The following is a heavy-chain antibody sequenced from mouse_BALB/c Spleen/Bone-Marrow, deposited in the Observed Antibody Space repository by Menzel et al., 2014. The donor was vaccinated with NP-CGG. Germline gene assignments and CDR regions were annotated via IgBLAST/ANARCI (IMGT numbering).Heavy chain of an antibody. V-gene: IGHV1-54*01. D-gene: IGHD2-13*01. J-gene: IGHJ3*01. Sequence: QVQLQQSGAELVRPGTSVKVSCKASGYAFTNYLIEWVKQRPGQGLEWIGVINPGSGGTNYNEKFKGKATLTADKSCSTAYMQLSSLTSDDSAVYFCARRDYSFAYWGQGTLVTVSA. CDR1: GYAFTNYL. CDR3: ARRDYSFAY. CDR2: INPGSGGT.